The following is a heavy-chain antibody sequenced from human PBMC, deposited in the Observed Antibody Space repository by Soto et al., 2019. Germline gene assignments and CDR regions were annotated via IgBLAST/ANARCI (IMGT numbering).Heavy chain of an antibody. D-gene: IGHD3-22*01. V-gene: IGHV1-46*01. Sequence: ASVKVSCKPYGYTFTSYYMHWVRQPPGQGLEWTGIINPSGGSTSYAPKFQGRVTMTRDTSTSTVYMELSSLRSEDTAVYYCARDAYYYDSSGPAPYYYYGMDVWGQGTTVTVSS. CDR2: INPSGGST. CDR1: GYTFTSYY. J-gene: IGHJ6*02. CDR3: ARDAYYYDSSGPAPYYYYGMDV.